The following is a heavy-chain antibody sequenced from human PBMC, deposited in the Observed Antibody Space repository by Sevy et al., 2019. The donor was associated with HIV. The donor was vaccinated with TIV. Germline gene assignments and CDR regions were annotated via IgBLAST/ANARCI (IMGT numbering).Heavy chain of an antibody. V-gene: IGHV3-30-3*01. D-gene: IGHD1-1*01. Sequence: GGSLRLSCAASGFTFNRYSMHWVRQAPGKGLEWVATISFDATNKQYPDSVKGRFTISRDNFQNSLFLQMDSLRPEDTAVYYCALERLSSDVAEYFQNWGQCTLVTVSS. CDR2: ISFDATNK. J-gene: IGHJ1*01. CDR3: ALERLSSDVAEYFQN. CDR1: GFTFNRYS.